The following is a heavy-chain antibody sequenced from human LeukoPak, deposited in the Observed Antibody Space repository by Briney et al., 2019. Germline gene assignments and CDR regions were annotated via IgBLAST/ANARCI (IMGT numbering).Heavy chain of an antibody. Sequence: ASVKVSCKASGYTLTSYGISWVRQAPGQGLEWMGWISAYNGSTNYAQKVQGRVTMATDTSTSTAYMELRSLRSDDTAVYYCARTIRDSTSWYIDYWGQGTLVTVSS. V-gene: IGHV1-18*01. CDR1: GYTLTSYG. D-gene: IGHD6-13*01. J-gene: IGHJ4*02. CDR2: ISAYNGST. CDR3: ARTIRDSTSWYIDY.